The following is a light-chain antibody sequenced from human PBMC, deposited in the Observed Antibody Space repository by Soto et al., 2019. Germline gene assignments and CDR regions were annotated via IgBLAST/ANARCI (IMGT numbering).Light chain of an antibody. J-gene: IGLJ2*01. V-gene: IGLV2-11*01. CDR3: CSYAGSYSVI. CDR1: SSDIGGYDY. CDR2: NVN. Sequence: QSALTQPRSVSASPGQSVTLSCTGTSSDIGGYDYVSWYQQHPGKAPKLIIYNVNKRPSGVPDRFSGSKSGNTASLTISGLQAEDEADYYCCSYAGSYSVIFGGGTKLTVL.